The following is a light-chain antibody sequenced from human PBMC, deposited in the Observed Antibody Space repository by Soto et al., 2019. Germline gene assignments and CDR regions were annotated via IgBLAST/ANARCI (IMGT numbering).Light chain of an antibody. J-gene: IGKJ1*01. V-gene: IGKV3D-15*01. CDR2: GAS. Sequence: LVMTQSPATLSVSPGARVALSCRASQSVSSNLAWYQQKTGQAPRLLIYGASTRATGIPARFSGSGSGTEFTLTISSLQSEDFAVYYCQHYNKWSRTFGQGTKVEIK. CDR1: QSVSSN. CDR3: QHYNKWSRT.